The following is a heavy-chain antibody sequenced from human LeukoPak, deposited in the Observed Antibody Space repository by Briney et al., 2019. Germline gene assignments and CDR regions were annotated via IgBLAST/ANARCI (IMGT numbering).Heavy chain of an antibody. D-gene: IGHD1-26*01. CDR3: ARDRGSREDGMDV. CDR2: IWYDGNNK. J-gene: IGHJ6*02. Sequence: GGSLRLSCAASGFTFSSYGMHWVRQAPGKGLEWVSVIWYDGNNKYYADFVKGRFTISRDNSKNTLYLQMNSLRAEDTAVYNCARDRGSREDGMDVWGQGTTVTVSS. CDR1: GFTFSSYG. V-gene: IGHV3-33*08.